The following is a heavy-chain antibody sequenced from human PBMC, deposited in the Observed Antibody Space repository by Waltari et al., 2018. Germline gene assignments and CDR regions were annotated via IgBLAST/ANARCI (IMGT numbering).Heavy chain of an antibody. CDR3: ARLTVVSNNDY. CDR1: GFTFSSYW. V-gene: IGHV3-74*01. D-gene: IGHD1-20*01. Sequence: EVQLVESGGGLVQPGGSLRLSCAAYGFTFSSYWMHWVRQAPGKGLVWVSCINGDGTTTKYADSVKGRFTISRDNAKNTLYLQMNSLRAEDTAVYYCARLTVVSNNDYWGQGTLVTVSS. J-gene: IGHJ4*02. CDR2: INGDGTTT.